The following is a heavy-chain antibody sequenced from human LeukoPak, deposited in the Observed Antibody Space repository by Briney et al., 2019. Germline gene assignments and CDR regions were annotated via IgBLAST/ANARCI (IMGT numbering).Heavy chain of an antibody. J-gene: IGHJ4*02. CDR2: TYYRSKWYN. Sequence: SQTLSLTCAISGDSVSSNSAAWNWLRQSPSRGLEWLGRTYYRSKWYNDYAVSVKSLITINPDTSKNHFSLQLNSVTPEDTAVYYCARGVSSAWPFDYWGQGTLVTVSS. CDR3: ARGVSSAWPFDY. V-gene: IGHV6-1*01. D-gene: IGHD6-19*01. CDR1: GDSVSSNSAA.